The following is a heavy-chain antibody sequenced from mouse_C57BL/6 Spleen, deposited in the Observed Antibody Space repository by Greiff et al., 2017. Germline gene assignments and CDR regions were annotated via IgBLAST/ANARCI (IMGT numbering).Heavy chain of an antibody. Sequence: VQLQQPGAELVRPGTSVKLSCKASGYTFTSYWLHWVKQRPGQGLEWIGVIDPSDSYTNYNHKFKGKATLTVDTSSSTAYRQLSSLTSEDSAVYYCARSVYYGSSHYAMDYWGQGTSVTVSS. CDR2: IDPSDSYT. D-gene: IGHD1-1*01. CDR3: ARSVYYGSSHYAMDY. V-gene: IGHV1-59*01. J-gene: IGHJ4*01. CDR1: GYTFTSYW.